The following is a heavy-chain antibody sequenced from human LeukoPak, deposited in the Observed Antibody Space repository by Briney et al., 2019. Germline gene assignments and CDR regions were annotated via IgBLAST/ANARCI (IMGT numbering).Heavy chain of an antibody. D-gene: IGHD2-15*01. CDR3: ARESNRRLHYYGIDV. CDR2: IRSDTGT. Sequence: PGGSLRLSCAASGFTLSDFWMSWVRQAPGKGLQWVSMIRSDTGTDYADSVKGRFTISRDSSNNTLFLQMNSLRAEDTAVYYCARESNRRLHYYGIDVWGLGTTVTVSS. CDR1: GFTLSDFW. V-gene: IGHV3-66*01. J-gene: IGHJ6*02.